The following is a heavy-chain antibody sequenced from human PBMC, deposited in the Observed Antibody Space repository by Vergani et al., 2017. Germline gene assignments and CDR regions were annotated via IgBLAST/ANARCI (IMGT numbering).Heavy chain of an antibody. Sequence: EVQLVESGGGLVKPGGSLRLSCAASGFTFSNYSMNWVRQAPGKGLEWVSSISISSSYIYYADSVKGRLTISRDNAKNSLYLQMNSLRAEDTAVYYCAKGAGGMDVWGQGTTVTVSS. J-gene: IGHJ6*02. CDR2: ISISSSYI. CDR3: AKGAGGMDV. CDR1: GFTFSNYS. V-gene: IGHV3-21*04.